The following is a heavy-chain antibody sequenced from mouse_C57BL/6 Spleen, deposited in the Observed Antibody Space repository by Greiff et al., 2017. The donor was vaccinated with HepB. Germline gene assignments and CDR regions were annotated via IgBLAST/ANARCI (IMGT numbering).Heavy chain of an antibody. D-gene: IGHD4-1*01. Sequence: QVQLKESGPGLVKPSQSLFLTCSITGFPITSGYYWIWIRQSPGKPLEWMGYITHSGETFYNPSLQSPISITRETSKNQFFLQLNSVTTEDTAMYYCAGDTGTGAPGFAYWGQGTLVTVSA. J-gene: IGHJ3*01. CDR1: GFPITSGYY. V-gene: IGHV12-3*01. CDR2: ITHSGET. CDR3: AGDTGTGAPGFAY.